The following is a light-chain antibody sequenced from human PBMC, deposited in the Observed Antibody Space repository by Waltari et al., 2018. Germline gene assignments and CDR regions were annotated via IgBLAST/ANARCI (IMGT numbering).Light chain of an antibody. Sequence: QSALTQPPSASGTPGQTVTVSCYATSSNIGSNFVYWYQHLPGTAPKLLIFEYHHWPSGGPAAVFPNLFSASNSVSSASLSIIGLRADDEADYYCAAWDDSLGGVVVGGGTKLTVL. CDR1: SSNIGSNF. V-gene: IGLV1-47*01. CDR2: EYH. J-gene: IGLJ2*01. CDR3: AAWDDSLGGVV.